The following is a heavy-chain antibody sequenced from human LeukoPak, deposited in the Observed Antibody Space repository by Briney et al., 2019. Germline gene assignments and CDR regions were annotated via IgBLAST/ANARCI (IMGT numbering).Heavy chain of an antibody. V-gene: IGHV4-59*01. CDR3: ARGGPYYHDSSGYY. CDR1: GGSISSYY. D-gene: IGHD3-22*01. Sequence: SETLSLTCTVSGGSISSYYWSWIRQPPGKGLEWIGYIYYSGSTNYNPSLKSRVTISLDTSQNQFSLKLSSVTAADTAVYYCARGGPYYHDSSGYYWGQGTLVTVSS. J-gene: IGHJ4*02. CDR2: IYYSGST.